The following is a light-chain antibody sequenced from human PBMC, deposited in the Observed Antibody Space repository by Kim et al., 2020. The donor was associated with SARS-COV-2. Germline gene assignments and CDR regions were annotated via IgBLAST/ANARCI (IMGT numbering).Light chain of an antibody. V-gene: IGKV1-13*02. Sequence: AIQLTQSPSSLSASVGDRVTITCRASQSISSALAWYQQKPGKAPKLLIYDASSLESGVPSRFSGSGSGTDFTLTISSLQPEDFATYCGPLFGTFGPGTKMGIK. CDR3: PLFGT. J-gene: IGKJ2*02. CDR1: QSISSA. CDR2: DAS.